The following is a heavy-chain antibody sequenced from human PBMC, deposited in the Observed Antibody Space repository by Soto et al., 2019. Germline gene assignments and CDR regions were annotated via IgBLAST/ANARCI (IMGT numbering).Heavy chain of an antibody. J-gene: IGHJ4*02. Sequence: EVQLVESGGVVVQPGGSLRLSCAASGFTFDDYTMHWVRQAPGKGLEWVSLISWDGGSTYYADSVKGRFTISRDNSKNSLYLQMNSLRTEDTALYYCAKGDAILVVVAAARYFDYWGQGTLVTVSS. CDR2: ISWDGGST. CDR3: AKGDAILVVVAAARYFDY. D-gene: IGHD2-15*01. V-gene: IGHV3-43*01. CDR1: GFTFDDYT.